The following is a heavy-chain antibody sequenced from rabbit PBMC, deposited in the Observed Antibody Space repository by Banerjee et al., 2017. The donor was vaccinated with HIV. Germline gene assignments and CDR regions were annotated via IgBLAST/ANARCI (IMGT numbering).Heavy chain of an antibody. CDR1: GFSFSSSYW. CDR3: ARGGYDENYFNL. V-gene: IGHV1S40*01. CDR2: IYGGSSGNT. Sequence: QSLEESGGDLVKPGASLTLTCTASGFSFSSSYWICWVRQAPGKGLEWIACIYGGSSGNTWYASWAKGRFTISKTSSTTVTLQMTSLTAADTATYFCARGGYDENYFNLWGPGTLAPS. D-gene: IGHD2-1*01. J-gene: IGHJ4*01.